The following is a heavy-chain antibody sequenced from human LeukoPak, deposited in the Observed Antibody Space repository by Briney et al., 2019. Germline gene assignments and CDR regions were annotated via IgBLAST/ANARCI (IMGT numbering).Heavy chain of an antibody. CDR2: IWYDGSNK. D-gene: IGHD3/OR15-3a*01. V-gene: IGHV3-33*01. CDR1: GFTFSSYG. CDR3: ARDGDFWTPTIYNYYMDV. J-gene: IGHJ6*03. Sequence: GGSLRLSCAASGFTFSSYGMHWVRQAPGKGLEWVAVIWYDGSNKYYVDSVKGRFTISRDNSKNTLYLQMNSLRAEDTAVYYCARDGDFWTPTIYNYYMDVWGKGTTVTVSS.